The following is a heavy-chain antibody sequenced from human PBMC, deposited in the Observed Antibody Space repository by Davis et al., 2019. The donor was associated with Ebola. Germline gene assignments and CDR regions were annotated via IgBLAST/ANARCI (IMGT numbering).Heavy chain of an antibody. J-gene: IGHJ4*02. CDR3: ARDPRIIAAGTVVDY. CDR1: GFTLSSYA. D-gene: IGHD6-13*01. Sequence: PGGSLRLSCAASGFTLSSYAMHWVRQAPGKGLEWVAVVSYDGSNKYYADSVKGRVTISRDDSKNTLYLQMNSLRAEDTAVYYCARDPRIIAAGTVVDYWGQGTLVTVSS. V-gene: IGHV3-30-3*01. CDR2: VSYDGSNK.